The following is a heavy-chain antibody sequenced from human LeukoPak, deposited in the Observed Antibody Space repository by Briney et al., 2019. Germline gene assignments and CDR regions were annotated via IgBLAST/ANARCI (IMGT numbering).Heavy chain of an antibody. V-gene: IGHV3-30*04. Sequence: GGSLRLSCAASGFTFSSYAMHWVRQAPGKGLEWVAVISYDGSNKYYADSVKGRFTISRDNSENTLYLQMNSLRAEDTAVYYCARGFLPDYWGQGTLVTVSS. CDR2: ISYDGSNK. J-gene: IGHJ4*02. CDR1: GFTFSSYA. D-gene: IGHD3-10*01. CDR3: ARGFLPDY.